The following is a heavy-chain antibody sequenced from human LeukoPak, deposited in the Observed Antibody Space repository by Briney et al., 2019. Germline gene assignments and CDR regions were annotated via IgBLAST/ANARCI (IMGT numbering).Heavy chain of an antibody. Sequence: ASVKVSCKASGYTFTGYYMHWVRQAPGQGLEWMGWINPNSGGTNYAQKFQGRVTMTRDTSISTAYMELSRLRSDDTAVYYCARDRSSGWYDPFDYWGQGTLVTVS. V-gene: IGHV1-2*02. J-gene: IGHJ4*02. CDR1: GYTFTGYY. D-gene: IGHD6-19*01. CDR2: INPNSGGT. CDR3: ARDRSSGWYDPFDY.